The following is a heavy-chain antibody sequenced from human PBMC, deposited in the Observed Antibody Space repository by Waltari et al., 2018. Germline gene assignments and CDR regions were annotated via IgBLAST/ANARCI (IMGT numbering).Heavy chain of an antibody. Sequence: EVQLLESGGGLVQPGGSVRLSCSASVFSFSSCALSWGRQAPGKGLEWVSAISGSGGSTYYADSVKGRFTISRDNSKNTLYLQMNSLRAEDTAVYYCAKDSVDTARDYWGQGTLVTVSS. CDR3: AKDSVDTARDY. D-gene: IGHD5-18*01. V-gene: IGHV3-23*01. J-gene: IGHJ4*02. CDR2: ISGSGGST. CDR1: VFSFSSCA.